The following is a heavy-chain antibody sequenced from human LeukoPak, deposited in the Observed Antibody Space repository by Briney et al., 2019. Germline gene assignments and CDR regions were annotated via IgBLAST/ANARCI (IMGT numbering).Heavy chain of an antibody. J-gene: IGHJ3*02. V-gene: IGHV1-18*04. D-gene: IGHD3-9*01. CDR2: ISAYNGNT. CDR1: GYTFTSYG. CDR3: ARGSYFDWHDAFDI. Sequence: GASVKVSCKASGYTFTSYGISWVRQAPGQGLEWMGWISAYNGNTNYAQKLQGRVTMTTDTSTSTAYMELRSLRSDDTAVSYCARGSYFDWHDAFDIWGQGTMVTVSS.